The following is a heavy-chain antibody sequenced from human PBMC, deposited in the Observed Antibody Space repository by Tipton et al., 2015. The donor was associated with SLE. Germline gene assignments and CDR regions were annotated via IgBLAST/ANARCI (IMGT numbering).Heavy chain of an antibody. V-gene: IGHV3-7*01. CDR2: IKQDGSEK. Sequence: SLRLSCAASGFTFSSYWMSWVRQAPGKGLEWVANIKQDGSEKYYVDSVKGRFTISRDNAKNSLYLQMNSLRAEDTAVYYCARDFSMVRGADAFDIWGQGTMVTVSS. D-gene: IGHD3-10*01. J-gene: IGHJ3*02. CDR1: GFTFSSYW. CDR3: ARDFSMVRGADAFDI.